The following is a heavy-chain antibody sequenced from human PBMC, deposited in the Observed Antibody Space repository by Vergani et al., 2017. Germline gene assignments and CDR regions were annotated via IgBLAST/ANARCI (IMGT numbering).Heavy chain of an antibody. CDR3: ASTRYDSSGYPSDFDY. Sequence: QVQLQQWGAGLLKPSETLSLTCAVYGGSFSGYYWSWIRQPPGKGLEWIGEINHSGSTNYNPSLKSRVTISVDTSKNQFSLKLSSVTAADTAVYYCASTRYDSSGYPSDFDYWGQGTLVTVSS. D-gene: IGHD3-22*01. CDR1: GGSFSGYY. V-gene: IGHV4-34*01. J-gene: IGHJ4*02. CDR2: INHSGST.